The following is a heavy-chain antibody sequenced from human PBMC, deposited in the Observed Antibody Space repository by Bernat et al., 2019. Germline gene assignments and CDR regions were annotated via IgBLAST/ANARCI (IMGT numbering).Heavy chain of an antibody. D-gene: IGHD1-7*01. CDR2: IYHTGKT. CDR1: GGSISSGDYY. V-gene: IGHV4-39*01. Sequence: QLQLQESGPGLVKPSETLSLTCTVSGGSISSGDYYWGWIRQPPGKGLEWIVNIYHTGKTLYSPSLKSRVTVSVDTSRNQFSLKLSAVAAADTAIYYCASVKGPTGARSFDFWGQGTMVNVSS. CDR3: ASVKGPTGARSFDF. J-gene: IGHJ3*01.